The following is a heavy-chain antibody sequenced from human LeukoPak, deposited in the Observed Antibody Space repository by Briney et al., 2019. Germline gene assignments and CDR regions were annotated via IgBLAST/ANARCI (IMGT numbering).Heavy chain of an antibody. CDR1: GYTLTGYY. J-gene: IGHJ3*02. CDR2: INPNSGGT. D-gene: IGHD1-1*01. V-gene: IGHV1-2*02. Sequence: ASVKVSCKASGYTLTGYYMHWVRQAPGQGLEWMGWINPNSGGTNYAQKFQGRVTMTRDTSISTAYMELSRLRSDDTAVYYCARLLRYNWNDGDGAFDIWGQGTMVTVSS. CDR3: ARLLRYNWNDGDGAFDI.